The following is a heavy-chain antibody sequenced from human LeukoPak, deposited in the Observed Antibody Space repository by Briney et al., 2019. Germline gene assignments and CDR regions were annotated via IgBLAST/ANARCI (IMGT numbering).Heavy chain of an antibody. V-gene: IGHV6-1*01. D-gene: IGHD6-19*01. Sequence: SQTLSLTCAISGDSVSMNSAAWNCIRQSPSRGLEWLGRTYYRSKWYNDYAVSVKSRITINPDTSKNLFSLQLNSVTPEDTAVYYCAREKWLILSLDYWGQGTLVTVSS. CDR3: AREKWLILSLDY. J-gene: IGHJ4*02. CDR1: GDSVSMNSAA. CDR2: TYYRSKWYN.